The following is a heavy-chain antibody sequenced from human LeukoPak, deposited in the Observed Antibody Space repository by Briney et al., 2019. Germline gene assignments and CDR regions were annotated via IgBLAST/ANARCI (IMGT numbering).Heavy chain of an antibody. Sequence: ASVKVSCKASGYTFTGHYVHWVRQAPGQGLEWMGWINPKSGGTNFAQKFQGRVTMTRDTSISTAYMEMSRLRSDDRAVYYCARENADSSGYYFLDYWGQGTLVTVSS. CDR3: ARENADSSGYYFLDY. D-gene: IGHD3-22*01. CDR2: INPKSGGT. J-gene: IGHJ4*02. V-gene: IGHV1-2*02. CDR1: GYTFTGHY.